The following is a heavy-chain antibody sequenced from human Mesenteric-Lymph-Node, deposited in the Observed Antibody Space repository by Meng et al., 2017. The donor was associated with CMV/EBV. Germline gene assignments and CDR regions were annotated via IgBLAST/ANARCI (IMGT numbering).Heavy chain of an antibody. J-gene: IGHJ4*02. CDR2: IYYTGTT. CDR1: GGSITSYY. CDR3: AREGGYTYGLDY. V-gene: IGHV4-59*01. Sequence: SETLSLTCTVSGGSITSYYWSWIRQPPGKGLEWIGDIYYTGTTNYNPSLRGRITILVDTSNQFSLKLTSVTAADTAVYYRAREGGYTYGLDYWGQGALVTVSS. D-gene: IGHD5-18*01.